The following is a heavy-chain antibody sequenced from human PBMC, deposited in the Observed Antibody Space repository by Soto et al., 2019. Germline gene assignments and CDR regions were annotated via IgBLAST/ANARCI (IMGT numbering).Heavy chain of an antibody. Sequence: QITLKESGPTLVKPTQTLTLTCTFSGFSLSTDGVGVGWIRQPPGKALEWLALIYWDDDQRYSPSLKTRLTIPKDTSKNQVVRTMTNMDPVDTATYYCAHAYGGTSWPNDAFDVWGQGTVVTVSS. J-gene: IGHJ3*01. D-gene: IGHD2-2*01. CDR1: GFSLSTDGVG. CDR2: IYWDDDQ. V-gene: IGHV2-5*02. CDR3: AHAYGGTSWPNDAFDV.